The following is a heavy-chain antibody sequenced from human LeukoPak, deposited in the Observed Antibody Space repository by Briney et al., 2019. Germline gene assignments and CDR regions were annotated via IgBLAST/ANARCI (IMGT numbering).Heavy chain of an antibody. V-gene: IGHV3-7*01. D-gene: IGHD6-6*01. CDR2: INQDGSEK. CDR3: ARNPGIAAGRGYFYYMDV. CDR1: GFTFGDYA. J-gene: IGHJ6*03. Sequence: GGSLRLSCTASGFTFGDYAMSWFRQSPGKGLEWVANINQDGSEKYFVDSVKGRITISRDNAENSLYLQMNSLRVEDTAVYYCARNPGIAAGRGYFYYMDVWGKGTTVTVSS.